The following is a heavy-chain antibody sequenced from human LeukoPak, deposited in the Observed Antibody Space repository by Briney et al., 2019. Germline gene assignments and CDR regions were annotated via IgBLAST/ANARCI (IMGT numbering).Heavy chain of an antibody. CDR2: MNPNSGNT. CDR1: GYTFTSYD. CDR3: AREGPIVVVTDNSGDWFDP. J-gene: IGHJ5*02. D-gene: IGHD2-21*02. V-gene: IGHV1-8*01. Sequence: ASVKVSCKASGYTFTSYDINWVRQATGQGLGWMGWMNPNSGNTGYAQKFQGRVTMTRNTSISTAYMELSSLRSEDTAVYYCAREGPIVVVTDNSGDWFDPWGQGTLVTVSS.